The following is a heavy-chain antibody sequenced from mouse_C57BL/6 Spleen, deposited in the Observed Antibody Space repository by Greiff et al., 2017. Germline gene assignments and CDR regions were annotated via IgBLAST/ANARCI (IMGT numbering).Heavy chain of an antibody. CDR3: AGLLYFDV. V-gene: IGHV5-6*01. CDR1: GFTFSSYG. Sequence: EVKVVESGGDLVKPGGSLKLSCAASGFTFSSYGMSWVRQTPDKRLEWVATISSGGSYTYYPDSVKGRFTISRDNAKNTVYLQMSSLKSEDTAMYYCAGLLYFDVWGTETTVTVSS. J-gene: IGHJ1*03. CDR2: ISSGGSYT.